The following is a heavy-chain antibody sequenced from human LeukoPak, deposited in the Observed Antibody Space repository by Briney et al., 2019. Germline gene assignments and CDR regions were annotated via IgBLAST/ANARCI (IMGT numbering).Heavy chain of an antibody. D-gene: IGHD6-13*01. Sequence: PSETLSLTCTVSGGSISSYYWSWIRQPAGKGLEWIGRIHTSGSTNQNPSLKSRVTMSVDTSKNQFSLKLSSVAAADTAVYYCARDGLPAAGTLFDSWGQGTLVTVSS. CDR1: GGSISSYY. J-gene: IGHJ4*02. CDR2: IHTSGST. CDR3: ARDGLPAAGTLFDS. V-gene: IGHV4-4*07.